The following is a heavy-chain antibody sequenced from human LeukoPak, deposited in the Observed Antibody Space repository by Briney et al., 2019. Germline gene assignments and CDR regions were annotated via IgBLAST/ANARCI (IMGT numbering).Heavy chain of an antibody. D-gene: IGHD1-14*01. CDR1: GGTFSSYA. CDR3: ASPANRDPIGTKYFQH. V-gene: IGHV1-69*05. CDR2: IIPILGTA. J-gene: IGHJ1*01. Sequence: SVKVSCKASGGTFSSYAISWVRQAPGQGLEWMGGIIPILGTANYAQKFQGRVTITTDESTSTAYMELSSLRSEDTAVYYCASPANRDPIGTKYFQHWGQGTLVTVSP.